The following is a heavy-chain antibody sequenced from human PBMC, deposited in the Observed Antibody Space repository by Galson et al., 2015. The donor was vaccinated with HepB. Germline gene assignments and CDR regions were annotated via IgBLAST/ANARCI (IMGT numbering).Heavy chain of an antibody. V-gene: IGHV3-30*18. D-gene: IGHD2-2*01. J-gene: IGHJ6*02. CDR2: ISYDGSNK. CDR1: GFTFSSYG. Sequence: SLRLSCAASGFTFSSYGMHWVRQAPGKGLEWVAVISYDGSNKYYADSVKGRFTISRDNSKNTLYLQMNSLRAEDTAVYYCAKAPLRPLGYCSSTSCPGGMDVWGQGTTVTVSS. CDR3: AKAPLRPLGYCSSTSCPGGMDV.